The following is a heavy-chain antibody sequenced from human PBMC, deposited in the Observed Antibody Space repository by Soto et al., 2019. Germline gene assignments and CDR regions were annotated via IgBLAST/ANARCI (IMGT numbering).Heavy chain of an antibody. CDR1: GFTFSSYW. J-gene: IGHJ4*02. CDR2: IKQDGSEK. Sequence: EVQLVESGGGLVQPGGSLRLSCAASGFTFSSYWMSWVRQAPGKGLEGVANIKQDGSEKYYVDSVKGRFTIYRDNAKNSLYLQMNSLRAEDTAVYYCAGDWAVADRFDYWGQGTLVTVSS. V-gene: IGHV3-7*01. CDR3: AGDWAVADRFDY. D-gene: IGHD6-19*01.